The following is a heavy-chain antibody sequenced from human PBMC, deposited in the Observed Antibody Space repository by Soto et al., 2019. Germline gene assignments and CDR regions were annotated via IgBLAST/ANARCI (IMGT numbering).Heavy chain of an antibody. CDR1: GFSLSTSGLG. D-gene: IGHD2-15*01. J-gene: IGHJ4*02. CDR2: IYWDDVQ. CDR3: AHSPCSGGTSYLFDY. Sequence: SGPTLVNPTQTLTLTCTISGFSLSTSGLGVGWIRQPPGKSLEWLALIYWDDVQRYNPSLKTRLTITKDDSRSQVVLTMTNMDTVDTATYYCAHSPCSGGTSYLFDYWGQGALVTVSS. V-gene: IGHV2-5*02.